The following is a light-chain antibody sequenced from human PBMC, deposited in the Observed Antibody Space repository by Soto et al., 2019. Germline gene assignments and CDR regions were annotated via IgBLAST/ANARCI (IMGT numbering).Light chain of an antibody. CDR1: QSVSKN. Sequence: EIVMTQSPATLSVSPGERATLSCRASQSVSKNLAWYQQKPGQAPRLLMFGASTRATGVPARISGSGSGTEFTLAINSLQSEGFAVYYCQQYSNWPPITFGQGTRLEIK. V-gene: IGKV3-15*01. J-gene: IGKJ5*01. CDR3: QQYSNWPPIT. CDR2: GAS.